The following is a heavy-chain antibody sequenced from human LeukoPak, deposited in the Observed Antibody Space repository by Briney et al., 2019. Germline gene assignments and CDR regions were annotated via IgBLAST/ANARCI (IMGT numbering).Heavy chain of an antibody. J-gene: IGHJ5*02. CDR2: IYYSGST. D-gene: IGHD3-22*01. CDR3: ARGYYDSSGYYVSSQSWFDP. CDR1: GGSISSSSYY. Sequence: SETLSLTCTVSGGSISSSSYYWGWIRQPPGKGLEWIGSIYYSGSTYYNPSLKSRVTISVDTSKNQFSLKLSSVTAADTAVYYCARGYYDSSGYYVSSQSWFDPWGQGTLVTVSS. V-gene: IGHV4-39*07.